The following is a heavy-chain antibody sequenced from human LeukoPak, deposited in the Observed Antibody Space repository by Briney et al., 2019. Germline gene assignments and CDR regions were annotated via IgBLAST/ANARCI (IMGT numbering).Heavy chain of an antibody. Sequence: ASVKVSCKASGYTFTGYYMHWVRQAPGQGLEWMGWINPNSGGTNYAQKFQGRVTMTRDTSISTAYMELSRLRSDDTAAYYCARDLGGVGSYHDYWGQGTLVTVSS. D-gene: IGHD1-26*01. CDR2: INPNSGGT. V-gene: IGHV1-2*02. CDR1: GYTFTGYY. CDR3: ARDLGGVGSYHDY. J-gene: IGHJ4*02.